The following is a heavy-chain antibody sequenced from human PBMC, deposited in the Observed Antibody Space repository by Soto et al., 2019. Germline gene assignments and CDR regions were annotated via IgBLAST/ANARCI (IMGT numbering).Heavy chain of an antibody. D-gene: IGHD1-20*01. J-gene: IGHJ4*02. CDR2: ISFSGDYI. CDR1: GFPCIGHG. Sequence: GVPQSLPYTSSGFPCIGHGRHLVRQAPGKGLDWVSSISFSGDYIYYADSVKGRFTISRDNARNSLYLQVNRLGVDDTALYFCARATYNWDHEYWGQGTQVNVSS. V-gene: IGHV3-21*01. CDR3: ARATYNWDHEY.